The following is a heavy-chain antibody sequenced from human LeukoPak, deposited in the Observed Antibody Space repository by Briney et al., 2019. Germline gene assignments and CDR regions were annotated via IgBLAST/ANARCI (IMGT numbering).Heavy chain of an antibody. J-gene: IGHJ4*02. D-gene: IGHD1-26*01. CDR3: ARHTTGSYTHFDY. Sequence: RPGESLKISCKGSGYSFTNYWIGWVRQMPGKGLEWMGITYPGDSDTRYSPSFQGQVTISADKSISTAYLQWSSLKASDTAIYYCARHTTGSYTHFDYWGQGTLVTVSS. V-gene: IGHV5-51*01. CDR1: GYSFTNYW. CDR2: TYPGDSDT.